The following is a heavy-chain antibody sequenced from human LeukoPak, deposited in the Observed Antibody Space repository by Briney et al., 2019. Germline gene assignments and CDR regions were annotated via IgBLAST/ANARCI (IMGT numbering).Heavy chain of an antibody. CDR3: AREAGILQIAARPGAFDY. J-gene: IGHJ4*02. V-gene: IGHV4-39*07. CDR1: GGSISSSSYY. CDR2: IYYSGST. Sequence: SETLSLTCTVSGGSISSSSYYWGWIRQPPGKGLEWIGSIYYSGSTYYNPSLKSRVTISVDTSENQFSLKLSSVTAADTAVYYCAREAGILQIAARPGAFDYWGQGTLVTVSS. D-gene: IGHD6-6*01.